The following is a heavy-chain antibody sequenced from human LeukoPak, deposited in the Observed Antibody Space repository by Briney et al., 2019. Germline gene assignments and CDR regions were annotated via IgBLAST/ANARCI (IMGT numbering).Heavy chain of an antibody. J-gene: IGHJ6*03. V-gene: IGHV3-9*01. CDR2: ITWNSDNI. Sequence: GGSLRLSCAASGFTFDDYAMHRVRQAPGKGLEWVSGITWNSDNIEYADSVKGRFTISRDDAKNSLYLQMNTLRAEDTAVYYCARDLVWFGEPKGYYNYMDVWGKGTTVTVSS. CDR1: GFTFDDYA. D-gene: IGHD3-10*01. CDR3: ARDLVWFGEPKGYYNYMDV.